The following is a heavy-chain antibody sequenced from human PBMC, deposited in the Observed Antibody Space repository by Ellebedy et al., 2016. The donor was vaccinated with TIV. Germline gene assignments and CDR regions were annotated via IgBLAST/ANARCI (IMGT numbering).Heavy chain of an antibody. Sequence: PGGSLRLSCGTSGFTFKSYTLHWVRQAPGKGLEWVALISSDGSTKYYADSVKGRFTISRDNSKNSLYLQMNGLRTEDTAIYYCARDWGFDYGLDYWGQGTLVTVSS. CDR2: ISSDGSTK. J-gene: IGHJ4*02. D-gene: IGHD4/OR15-4a*01. CDR1: GFTFKSYT. CDR3: ARDWGFDYGLDY. V-gene: IGHV3-30-3*01.